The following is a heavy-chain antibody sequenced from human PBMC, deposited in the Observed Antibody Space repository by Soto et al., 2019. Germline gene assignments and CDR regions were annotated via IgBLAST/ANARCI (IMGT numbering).Heavy chain of an antibody. CDR1: GYSFTNYW. Sequence: PGESLKISCKASGYSFTNYWIAWVRQLPGKGLEWMGIIYPGDSDTRYSPSFQAHVTISADKSISTVYLQWSSLKASDTAMYYCARQGDVLTGYYDAKDLSHHYGMDVWGQGTTVTVSS. D-gene: IGHD3-9*01. J-gene: IGHJ6*02. CDR3: ARQGDVLTGYYDAKDLSHHYGMDV. V-gene: IGHV5-51*01. CDR2: IYPGDSDT.